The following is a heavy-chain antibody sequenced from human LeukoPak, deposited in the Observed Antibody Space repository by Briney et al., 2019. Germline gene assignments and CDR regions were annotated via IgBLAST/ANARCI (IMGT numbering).Heavy chain of an antibody. V-gene: IGHV3-20*04. J-gene: IGHJ6*03. Sequence: GGSLRLSCAASGFTFDDYGMSWVRQAPGKGLEWVSGINWNGGSTGYADSVKGRFTISRDNAKNSLYLQMNSLRAEDTALYYCAREMNDFWSGYYYYYMDVWGKGTTVTVSS. CDR3: AREMNDFWSGYYYYYMDV. CDR2: INWNGGST. D-gene: IGHD3-3*01. CDR1: GFTFDDYG.